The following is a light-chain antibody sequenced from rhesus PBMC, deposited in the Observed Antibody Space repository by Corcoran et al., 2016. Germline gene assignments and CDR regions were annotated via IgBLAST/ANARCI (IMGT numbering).Light chain of an antibody. J-gene: IGLJ1*01. CDR1: NSDIGAYNY. CDR2: DIT. CDR3: CSYAGSSTFI. V-gene: IGLV2-23*01. Sequence: QAALTQPPSVSGSPGQSVTISCTGTNSDIGAYNYVSWYQHHPGKAPKLMTYDITKRPSGVSDRFSASKSGNTASLTISGLQADDEADYYCCSYAGSSTFIFGAGTRLTVL.